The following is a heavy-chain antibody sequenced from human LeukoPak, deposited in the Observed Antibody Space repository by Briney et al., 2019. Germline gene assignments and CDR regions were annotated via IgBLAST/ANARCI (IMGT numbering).Heavy chain of an antibody. CDR2: IYYSGST. J-gene: IGHJ1*01. V-gene: IGHV4-39*07. CDR1: GGSISSSSYY. Sequence: PSETLSLTCTVSGGSISSSSYYWGWIRQPPGKGLEWIGSIYYSGSTYYNPSLKSRVTISVDTSKNQFSLKLSSVTAADTAVYYCARLARGLMGEYFQHWGQGTLVTVSS. D-gene: IGHD2-15*01. CDR3: ARLARGLMGEYFQH.